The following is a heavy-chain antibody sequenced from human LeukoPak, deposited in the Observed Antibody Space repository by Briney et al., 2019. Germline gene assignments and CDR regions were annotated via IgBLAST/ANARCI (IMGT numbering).Heavy chain of an antibody. J-gene: IGHJ4*02. Sequence: GGSLRLSCAASGFTFSSYGMHLVRQAPGKGLEWVAVIWYDGSNKYYADSVKGRFTISRDNSKNTLYLQMNSLRAEDTAVYYCAKTLGGGAHYFDDWGQGTLVTVSS. CDR1: GFTFSSYG. CDR2: IWYDGSNK. CDR3: AKTLGGGAHYFDD. V-gene: IGHV3-33*06. D-gene: IGHD3-16*01.